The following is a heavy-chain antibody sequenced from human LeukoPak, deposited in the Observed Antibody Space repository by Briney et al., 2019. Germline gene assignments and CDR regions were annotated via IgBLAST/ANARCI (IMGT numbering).Heavy chain of an antibody. V-gene: IGHV4-39*07. D-gene: IGHD3-10*01. CDR2: IYYSGTT. CDR1: GGSISSSSYS. Sequence: SETLSLTCTVSGGSISSSSYSWGWIRQPPGKGLEWIGSIYYSGTTYYNPSLKSRVTISVDTSKNQFSLKLSSVTAADTAVYYCAREGLITIIRGLNFGYWGQGTLVSVSS. J-gene: IGHJ4*02. CDR3: AREGLITIIRGLNFGY.